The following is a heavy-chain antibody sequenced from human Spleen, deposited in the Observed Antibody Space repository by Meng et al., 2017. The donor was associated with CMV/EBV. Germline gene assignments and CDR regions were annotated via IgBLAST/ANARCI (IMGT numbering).Heavy chain of an antibody. CDR3: ARDLAAGYSYGYPDY. V-gene: IGHV1-2*02. J-gene: IGHJ4*02. Sequence: ASVQVFCKASGYTLTGYYMHWVRQAHGQGLEWMGWIHPNSGGTNYAQKFQGRVTMTRDTSISTAYMELSRLRSDDTAVYYCARDLAAGYSYGYPDYWGPFTLLTVSS. D-gene: IGHD5-18*01. CDR2: IHPNSGGT. CDR1: GYTLTGYY.